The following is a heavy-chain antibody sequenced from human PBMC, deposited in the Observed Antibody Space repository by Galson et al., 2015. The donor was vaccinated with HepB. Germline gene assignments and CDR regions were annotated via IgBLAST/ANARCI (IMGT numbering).Heavy chain of an antibody. V-gene: IGHV6-1*01. CDR2: TYYRSKWYD. J-gene: IGHJ4*02. CDR3: ARGVTYFDY. Sequence: CAISGDSVSRHTAAWNWIRQSPSRGLEWLGRTYYRSKWYDEYPVSVRSRITFNPDTSKNNFSLQLTSVSPEDTAVYYCARGVTYFDYWGPGTLVMVSS. CDR1: GDSVSRHTAA. D-gene: IGHD2-21*02.